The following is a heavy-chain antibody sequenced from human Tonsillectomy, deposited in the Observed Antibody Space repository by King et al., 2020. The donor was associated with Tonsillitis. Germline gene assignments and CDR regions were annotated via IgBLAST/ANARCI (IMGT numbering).Heavy chain of an antibody. CDR3: AASGYSSSWLSDWYFDL. V-gene: IGHV1-58*02. CDR1: GFTFTSSA. Sequence: QLVESGPEVKKPGTSVKVSCKASGFTFTSSAMQWVRQARGQRLEWIGWIVVGSGNTNYAQKFQERVTITRDMSTSTAYMALSSLRSEDTAVYYCAASGYSSSWLSDWYFDLWCRGTLFTVSS. CDR2: IVVGSGNT. D-gene: IGHD6-13*01. J-gene: IGHJ2*01.